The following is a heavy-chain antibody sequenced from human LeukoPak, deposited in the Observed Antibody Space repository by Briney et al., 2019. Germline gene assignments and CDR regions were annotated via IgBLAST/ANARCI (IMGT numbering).Heavy chain of an antibody. D-gene: IGHD3-22*01. CDR1: GFTFRDYY. V-gene: IGHV3-11*01. Sequence: GGSLRLSCAASGFTFRDYYMSWIRQAPGKGLEWFSYISSSATNIQYADSVKGRFTISRDNAKTSLSLQMNSLRAEDTAFYYCARVDFYYDSSGYVGEYFQHWGQGTLVTVSS. J-gene: IGHJ1*01. CDR3: ARVDFYYDSSGYVGEYFQH. CDR2: ISSSATNI.